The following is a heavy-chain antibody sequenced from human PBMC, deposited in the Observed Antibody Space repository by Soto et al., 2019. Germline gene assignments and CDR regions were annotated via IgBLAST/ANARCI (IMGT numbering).Heavy chain of an antibody. V-gene: IGHV4-34*01. CDR1: GGSFSGYY. CDR2: INHSGST. Sequence: SETLSLTCAVYGGSFSGYYWSWIRQPPGKGPEWIGEINHSGSTNYNPSLKSRVTISVDTSKNQFSLKLSSVTAADTAVYYCARGQETRRDFYYWGQGTLVAVSS. J-gene: IGHJ4*02. CDR3: ARGQETRRDFYY.